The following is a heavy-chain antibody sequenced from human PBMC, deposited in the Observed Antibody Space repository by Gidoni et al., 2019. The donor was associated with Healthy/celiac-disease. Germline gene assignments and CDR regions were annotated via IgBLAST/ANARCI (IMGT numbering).Heavy chain of an antibody. CDR1: GCSISSSSYY. CDR3: ARGLQYEFWSGYSGWFDP. D-gene: IGHD3-3*01. CDR2: IYYSGST. Sequence: QLQLQESGPGLVKPSETLSLTCTVSGCSISSSSYYWGWIRQPPGKGLEWIGSIYYSGSTYYNPSLKSRVTISVDTSKNQFSLKLSSVTAADTAVYYCARGLQYEFWSGYSGWFDPWGQGTLVTVSS. V-gene: IGHV4-39*01. J-gene: IGHJ5*02.